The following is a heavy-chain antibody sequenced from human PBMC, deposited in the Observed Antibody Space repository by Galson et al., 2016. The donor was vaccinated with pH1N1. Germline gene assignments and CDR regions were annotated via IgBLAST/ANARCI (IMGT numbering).Heavy chain of an antibody. CDR2: IIPIFNTV. CDR3: AREDYYDTDLSDWYFDL. V-gene: IGHV1-69*13. D-gene: IGHD3-22*01. CDR1: GGTFGSYG. Sequence: SVKVSCKASGGTFGSYGINWVRQAPGQGLEWMGGIIPIFNTVKYAQNFQGRVTITAVESTTTAYMELSSLRSEDTAMYYCAREDYYDTDLSDWYFDLWGRGTLLTVSS. J-gene: IGHJ2*01.